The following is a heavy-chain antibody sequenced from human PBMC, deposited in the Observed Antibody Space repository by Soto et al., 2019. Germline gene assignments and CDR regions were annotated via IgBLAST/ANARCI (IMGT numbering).Heavy chain of an antibody. D-gene: IGHD3-22*01. CDR2: IYYSGST. J-gene: IGHJ4*02. Sequence: TLYLTLSVSRGSIRSGGYYWSWIRQHPGKGLEWIGYIYYSGSTYYNPSLKRRVTISVDTSKNQFSLKLSYVTAADTAMYYCESGFDSSGYQTYFDYWGRGTMVTVSS. CDR1: RGSIRSGGYY. CDR3: ESGFDSSGYQTYFDY. V-gene: IGHV4-31*02.